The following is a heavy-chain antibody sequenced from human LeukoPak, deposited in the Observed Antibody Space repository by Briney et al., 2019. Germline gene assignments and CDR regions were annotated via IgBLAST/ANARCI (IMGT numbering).Heavy chain of an antibody. J-gene: IGHJ6*03. D-gene: IGHD3-22*01. Sequence: PETPSLICSVSGYSLSSGYYWGWIRQPPGKGLEWSGSISHSGSTYYNPSLKSRVTISVDTSKNQFSLKLSSVTAADTAVYYCARADPGDYDSSGYYYGGYYYYYMDVWGKGTTVTVSS. CDR1: GYSLSSGYY. V-gene: IGHV4-38-2*02. CDR2: ISHSGST. CDR3: ARADPGDYDSSGYYYGGYYYYYMDV.